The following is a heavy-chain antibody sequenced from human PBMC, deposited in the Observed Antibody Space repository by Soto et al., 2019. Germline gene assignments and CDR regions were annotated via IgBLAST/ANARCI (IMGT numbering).Heavy chain of an antibody. J-gene: IGHJ3*01. CDR2: ISGSADGT. V-gene: IGHV3-23*01. Sequence: EVKLLESGGGLAQPGGSLRLSCVGSGFTFDSYAISWVRQAPGVRLQWIAAISGSADGTDYAHSVRGRFTISRDNAKKTVHLQMDSLRVEDTAVYFCAKDTVGGYSFWSGYYSDGLDVWGQGTLVTVS. D-gene: IGHD3-3*01. CDR3: AKDTVGGYSFWSGYYSDGLDV. CDR1: GFTFDSYA.